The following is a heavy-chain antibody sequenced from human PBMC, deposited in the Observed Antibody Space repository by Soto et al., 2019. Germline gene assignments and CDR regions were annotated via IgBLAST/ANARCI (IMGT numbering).Heavy chain of an antibody. J-gene: IGHJ6*02. D-gene: IGHD1-26*01. Sequence: EVQLVETGGGLIQPGGSLRLSCLASGFSVTTNYIIWVRQPPGKGLEWVSTTFTGGSTHYADSVKGRFSISRDNSKNTVYLQMNNLRVEDTAVYYCATKPPSSIQGWAFGMDVWGQGPTVSVSS. CDR3: ATKPPSSIQGWAFGMDV. V-gene: IGHV3-53*02. CDR1: GFSVTTNY. CDR2: TFTGGST.